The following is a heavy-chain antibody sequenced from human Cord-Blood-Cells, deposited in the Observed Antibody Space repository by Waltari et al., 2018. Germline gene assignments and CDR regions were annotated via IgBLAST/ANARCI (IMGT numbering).Heavy chain of an antibody. D-gene: IGHD2-2*02. CDR2: INPNSGGT. V-gene: IGHV1-2*02. Sequence: QVQMVQSGAAVKKPGASVKVSCKASGYTFTAYYMHWARQASGQGLEWRGWINPNSGGTNYAQKFQGRVTMTRDTSISTAYMELSRLRSDDTAVYYCARGYCSSTSCYTDYWGQGTLVTVSS. J-gene: IGHJ4*02. CDR3: ARGYCSSTSCYTDY. CDR1: GYTFTAYY.